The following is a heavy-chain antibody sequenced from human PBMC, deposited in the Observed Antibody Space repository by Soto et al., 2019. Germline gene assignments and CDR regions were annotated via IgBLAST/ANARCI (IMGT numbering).Heavy chain of an antibody. J-gene: IGHJ6*02. CDR2: VNPNSGGT. D-gene: IGHD6-19*01. CDR1: GYIFTDYH. V-gene: IGHV1-2*02. Sequence: ASVKVSCKTSGYIFTDYHMHWVRQAPGQGLEWMGWVNPNSGGTNYAQKFQGRVTMTRDTSISTAYMELSRLRSDDTAVYFCVRDQAAVAGSYYYYYGMDVWGQGTTVTVSS. CDR3: VRDQAAVAGSYYYYYGMDV.